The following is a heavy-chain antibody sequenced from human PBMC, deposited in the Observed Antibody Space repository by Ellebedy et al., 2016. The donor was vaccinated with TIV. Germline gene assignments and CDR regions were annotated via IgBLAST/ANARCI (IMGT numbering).Heavy chain of an antibody. CDR2: INHSGST. J-gene: IGHJ4*02. CDR3: ARGQLDYCSSTSCYAGLYVTPGYYFDY. D-gene: IGHD2-2*01. V-gene: IGHV4-34*01. Sequence: SETLSLXCAVYGASFSGYYWSWIRHPPGKGLEWIGEINHSGSTNYNPSLKSRVTISVDTSKNQFSLKLSSVTAADTAVYYCARGQLDYCSSTSCYAGLYVTPGYYFDYWGQGTLVTVSS. CDR1: GASFSGYY.